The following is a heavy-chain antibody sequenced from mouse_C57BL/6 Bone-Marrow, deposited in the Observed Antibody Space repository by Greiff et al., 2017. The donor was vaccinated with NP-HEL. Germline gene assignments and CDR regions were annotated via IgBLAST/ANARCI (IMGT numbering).Heavy chain of an antibody. Sequence: EVQLQESGGGLVQPGGSMKLSCAASGFTFSDAWMDWVRQSPEKGLEWVAEIRNKANNHATYYAESVKGRFTISRDDSKSSVYLQMNSLRAEDTGIYYCTRPYYGSSSHYYYAMDYWGQGTSVTVSS. J-gene: IGHJ4*01. CDR2: IRNKANNHAT. CDR3: TRPYYGSSSHYYYAMDY. CDR1: GFTFSDAW. D-gene: IGHD1-1*01. V-gene: IGHV6-6*01.